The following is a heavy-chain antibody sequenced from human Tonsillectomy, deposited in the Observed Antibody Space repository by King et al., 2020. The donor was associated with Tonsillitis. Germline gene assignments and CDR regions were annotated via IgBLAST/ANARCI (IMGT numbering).Heavy chain of an antibody. J-gene: IGHJ4*02. CDR1: GFSLSTGGVG. Sequence: TLQESGPTLVKPTQTLTLTCTFSGFSLSTGGVGVGWIRQPPGKALEWLALIYWNDDKRYSPSLKSRVTVTKDTSRNQVVLRMTNLDPPDTATYFCAREPPGPPGLVAFDYWGQGTLVTVSS. CDR2: IYWNDDK. CDR3: AREPPGPPGLVAFDY. V-gene: IGHV2-5*01. D-gene: IGHD2-21*01.